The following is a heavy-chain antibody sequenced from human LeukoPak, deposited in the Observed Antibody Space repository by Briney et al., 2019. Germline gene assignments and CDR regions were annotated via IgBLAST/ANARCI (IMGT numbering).Heavy chain of an antibody. J-gene: IGHJ5*02. Sequence: ASVKVSCKASGYPFNNYDINWVRQATGQGLEWMGWMNPHSGKTGYAQNFQGRVTMTRDTSISTAYMELSSLRSEDTAVYYCARLSPRYGDYKVDPWGQGTLVTVSS. CDR2: MNPHSGKT. D-gene: IGHD4-17*01. V-gene: IGHV1-8*01. CDR1: GYPFNNYD. CDR3: ARLSPRYGDYKVDP.